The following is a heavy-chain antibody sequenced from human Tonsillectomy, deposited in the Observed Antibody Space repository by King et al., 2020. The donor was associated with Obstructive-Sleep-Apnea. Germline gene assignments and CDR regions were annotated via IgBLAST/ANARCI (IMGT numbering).Heavy chain of an antibody. J-gene: IGHJ5*02. CDR2: INWNGVST. Sequence: VQLVESGGGVVRPGGSLRLSCAASGFTFDNYGMSWVRQAPGKGLEWVSGINWNGVSTGYADSVKGRFTISRDNAKNSLYLQMNSMRVEDTAFDHCARGTGPHWFDPWGQGTLVTVSS. D-gene: IGHD1-14*01. CDR1: GFTFDNYG. V-gene: IGHV3-20*01. CDR3: ARGTGPHWFDP.